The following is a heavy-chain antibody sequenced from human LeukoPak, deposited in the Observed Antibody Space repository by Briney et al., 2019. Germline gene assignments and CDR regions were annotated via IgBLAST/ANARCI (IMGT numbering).Heavy chain of an antibody. CDR2: IKHDGSEK. CDR1: GFTFNSFS. V-gene: IGHV3-7*01. J-gene: IGHJ4*02. D-gene: IGHD1-1*01. CDR3: ARHNYYHFDY. Sequence: GGSLRLSCSASGFTFNSFSMTWVHQAPGKGLEWVDNIKHDGSEKYYADSVRGRVTISRDNTKNSVYLQMNTLRAEDTAVYFCARHNYYHFDYWGQGTRVTASS.